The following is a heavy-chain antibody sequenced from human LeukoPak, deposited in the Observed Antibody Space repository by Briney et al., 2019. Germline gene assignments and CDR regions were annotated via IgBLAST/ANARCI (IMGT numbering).Heavy chain of an antibody. Sequence: PGGSLRLSCAASGFTFSSYWMSWVRQAPGKGLEWVANIKQDGSEKYYVDSVKGRFTISRDNAKNSLYLQLNSLRAEDTAVYNCARASSASRPSDYWGQGTLVTVSS. CDR1: GFTFSSYW. J-gene: IGHJ4*02. V-gene: IGHV3-7*01. CDR2: IKQDGSEK. CDR3: ARASSASRPSDY. D-gene: IGHD6-6*01.